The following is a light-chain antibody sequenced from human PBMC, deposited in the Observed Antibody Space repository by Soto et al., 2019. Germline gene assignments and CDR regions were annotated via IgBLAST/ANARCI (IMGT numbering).Light chain of an antibody. CDR3: QQYYSYPRT. Sequence: IRMTQSPSTLSASTGDRVTITCRASQSISSYLAWYQQKPGKAPKLLIYDAYNLQSGVPSRFSGSGSGTDFTLTISCLQSEDFATYYCQQYYSYPRTFGQGTKVDIK. V-gene: IGKV1-8*01. J-gene: IGKJ1*01. CDR2: DAY. CDR1: QSISSY.